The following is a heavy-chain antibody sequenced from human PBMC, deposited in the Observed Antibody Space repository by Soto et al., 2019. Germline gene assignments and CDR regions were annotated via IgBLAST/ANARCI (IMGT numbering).Heavy chain of an antibody. Sequence: GGSLRLSCAASGFTFSSYGMHWVRQAPGKGLEWVAVIWYDGSNKYYADSVKGRFTISRDNSKNTLYLQMNSLRAEDTAVYYCARERELWTFDYWGQGTLVTVSS. V-gene: IGHV3-33*01. D-gene: IGHD1-1*01. CDR1: GFTFSSYG. J-gene: IGHJ4*02. CDR3: ARERELWTFDY. CDR2: IWYDGSNK.